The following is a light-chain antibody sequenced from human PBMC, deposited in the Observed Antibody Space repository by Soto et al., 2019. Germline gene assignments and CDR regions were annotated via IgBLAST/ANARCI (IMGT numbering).Light chain of an antibody. V-gene: IGKV1-9*01. Sequence: DIQLTQSPSFLSASVGDRVTIXXRASQDIRNYLAWYQQKPGKAPKIXIYDASTLQSGVPSRFSGSGAGTEFTLTISSLQPEDFATYYCQQRSSYPSTFGQGTRLEIK. CDR2: DAS. CDR1: QDIRNY. CDR3: QQRSSYPST. J-gene: IGKJ5*01.